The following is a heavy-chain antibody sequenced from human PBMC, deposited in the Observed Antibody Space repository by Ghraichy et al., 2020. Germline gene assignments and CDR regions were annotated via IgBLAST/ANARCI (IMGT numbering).Heavy chain of an antibody. CDR3: ARHENIVVVTAARAFDI. J-gene: IGHJ3*02. CDR2: IYYYGNT. V-gene: IGHV4-39*01. D-gene: IGHD2-21*02. CDR1: GGSISSSSYF. Sequence: SETLSLTCTVSGGSISSSSYFWGWIRQPPGKGLEWIGSIYYYGNTYYNPSLKSRVTISVDTSKNQFSLKLSSVTAADTAVYYCARHENIVVVTAARAFDIWGQGKIVTGSS.